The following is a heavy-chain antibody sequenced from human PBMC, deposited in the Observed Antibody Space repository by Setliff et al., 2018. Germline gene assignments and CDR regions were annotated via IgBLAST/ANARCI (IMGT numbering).Heavy chain of an antibody. CDR3: ARDGGINMVKTYYYGLDV. J-gene: IGHJ6*02. Sequence: GGSLRLSCAASGFRFSDLYMSWVRQVPGKGLEWLSKISGAGTTVYYADSVRGRFTISRDNAKNSLYLQMNSPRTEDMGIYYCARDGGINMVKTYYYGLDVWGQGTTVTVSS. D-gene: IGHD3-10*01. V-gene: IGHV3-11*04. CDR2: ISGAGTTV. CDR1: GFRFSDLY.